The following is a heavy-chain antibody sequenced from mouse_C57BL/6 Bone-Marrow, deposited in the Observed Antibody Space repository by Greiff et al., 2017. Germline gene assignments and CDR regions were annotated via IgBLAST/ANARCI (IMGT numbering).Heavy chain of an antibody. J-gene: IGHJ2*01. CDR3: APITTVVARNGYFDY. D-gene: IGHD1-1*01. Sequence: EVKLMESGPVLVKPGASVKMSCKASGYTFTDYYMNWVKQSHGKSLEWIGVINPYNGGTSYNQKFKGKATLTVDKSSSTAYMELNSLTSEDSAVYYCAPITTVVARNGYFDYWGQGTTLTVSS. V-gene: IGHV1-19*01. CDR2: INPYNGGT. CDR1: GYTFTDYY.